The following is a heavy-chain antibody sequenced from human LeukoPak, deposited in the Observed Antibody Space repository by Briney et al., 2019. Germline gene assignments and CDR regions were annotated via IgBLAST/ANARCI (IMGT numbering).Heavy chain of an antibody. CDR2: ISGSGGST. Sequence: GGTLRLSCAASGFTFSSYGMSWVRQAPGKGLEWVSAISGSGGSTYYADSVKGRFTISRDNSKNSLYLQMNSLRAEDTAVYYCARGEDTAMAPGFDYWGQGTLVTVSS. J-gene: IGHJ4*02. CDR3: ARGEDTAMAPGFDY. CDR1: GFTFSSYG. D-gene: IGHD5-18*01. V-gene: IGHV3-23*01.